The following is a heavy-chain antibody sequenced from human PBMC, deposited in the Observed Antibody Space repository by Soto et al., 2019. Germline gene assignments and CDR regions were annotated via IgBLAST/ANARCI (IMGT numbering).Heavy chain of an antibody. CDR3: ARASCEVYCSGAVASDAFDI. V-gene: IGHV3-21*01. D-gene: IGHD2-15*01. CDR1: GFTFSSYS. Sequence: GGSLRLSCAASGFTFSSYSMNWVRQAPGKGLEWVSSISSSSIYIYYAESVKGRFTISRANAKNSLFLQMNSLRAEDTAVYYFARASCEVYCSGAVASDAFDIWGQGTMVTVSS. CDR2: ISSSSIYI. J-gene: IGHJ3*02.